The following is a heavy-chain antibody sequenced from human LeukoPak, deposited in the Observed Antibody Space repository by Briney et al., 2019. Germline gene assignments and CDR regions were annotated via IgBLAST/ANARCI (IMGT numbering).Heavy chain of an antibody. Sequence: PGGSLRLSCAASGFTFDDYAMHWVRQAPGKGLEWVSGISWNSGSIGYADSVKGRFTISRDNAKNSLYLQMNSLRAEDTAVYYCARTPNYGDYAWYFDLWGRGTLVTVSS. CDR2: ISWNSGSI. CDR1: GFTFDDYA. J-gene: IGHJ2*01. D-gene: IGHD4-17*01. CDR3: ARTPNYGDYAWYFDL. V-gene: IGHV3-9*01.